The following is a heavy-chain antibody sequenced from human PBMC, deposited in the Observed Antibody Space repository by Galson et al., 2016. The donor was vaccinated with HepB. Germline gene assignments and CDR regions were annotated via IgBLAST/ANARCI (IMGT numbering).Heavy chain of an antibody. CDR1: GFTFSTYW. J-gene: IGHJ3*02. CDR3: VRKSTTGSGNSFEM. CDR2: INSDGSST. D-gene: IGHD1-14*01. Sequence: SLRLSCAASGFTFSTYWMHWVRQAPGKGLEWVSRINSDGSSTTYADSVKGRFTVSRDNARNTLYPQISSLRVEDTAVYYCVRKSTTGSGNSFEMWGQGTMVTVSS. V-gene: IGHV3-74*01.